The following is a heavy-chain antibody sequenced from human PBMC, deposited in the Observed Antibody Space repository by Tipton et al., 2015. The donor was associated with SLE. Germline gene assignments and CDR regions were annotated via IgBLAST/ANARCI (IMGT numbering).Heavy chain of an antibody. CDR2: ISWNRGSI. CDR1: GFNFDDYA. J-gene: IGHJ4*02. Sequence: SLRLSCAASGFNFDDYAMHWVRQAPGKGLEWVSGISWNRGSIAYADSVKGRFTISRDNAKNSTYLQMNSLRAEDTAFYYCAKDRGGVITFGSVGHWGQGPLVTVSS. CDR3: AKDRGGVITFGSVGH. V-gene: IGHV3-9*01. D-gene: IGHD3-16*01.